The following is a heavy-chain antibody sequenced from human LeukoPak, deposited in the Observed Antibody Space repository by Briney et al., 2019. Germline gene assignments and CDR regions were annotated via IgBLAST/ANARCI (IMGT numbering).Heavy chain of an antibody. Sequence: GGSLRLSCAASGFTFSNYWMHWARQAPGKGLVWVSRVNGDGSSTRYADSVKGRFTISRDNAKNTLYLQMNSLRAEDTAVYYCARESSGYSDDGVSYWGQGGLVTASS. CDR3: ARESSGYSDDGVSY. V-gene: IGHV3-74*01. CDR2: VNGDGSST. CDR1: GFTFSNYW. D-gene: IGHD5-18*01. J-gene: IGHJ4*02.